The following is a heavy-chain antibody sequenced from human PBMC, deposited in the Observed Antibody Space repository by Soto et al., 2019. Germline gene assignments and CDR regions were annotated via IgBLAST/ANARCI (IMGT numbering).Heavy chain of an antibody. Sequence: QITLEESGPAVVKPTQTLTLTCTFSGFSLSNSGESVGWIRQPPGKALEWLGLIYWNGIERYNPSLKRRLSINKDTSKNHVLLTVTNMDPVDTATYFCAHGDPLDFHYWGQGTLVTVSP. CDR3: AHGDPLDFHY. CDR2: IYWNGIE. D-gene: IGHD3-10*01. V-gene: IGHV2-5*01. CDR1: GFSLSNSGES. J-gene: IGHJ4*02.